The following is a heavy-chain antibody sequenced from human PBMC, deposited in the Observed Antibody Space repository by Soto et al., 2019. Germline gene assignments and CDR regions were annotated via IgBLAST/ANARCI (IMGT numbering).Heavy chain of an antibody. V-gene: IGHV1-2*04. CDR2: INPNSGGT. CDR1: GYTFTGYY. D-gene: IGHD6-6*01. J-gene: IGHJ6*02. Sequence: GASVKVSCKASGYTFTGYYMHWVRQAPGQGLEWMGWINPNSGGTNYAQKFQGWVTMTRDTSISTAYMELSRLRSDDTAVYYCARTLVGPPGWTRGMDVWGQGTTVTVSS. CDR3: ARTLVGPPGWTRGMDV.